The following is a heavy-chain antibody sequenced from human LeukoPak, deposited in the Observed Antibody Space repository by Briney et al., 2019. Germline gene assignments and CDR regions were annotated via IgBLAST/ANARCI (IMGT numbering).Heavy chain of an antibody. CDR2: IYSSGST. CDR1: GGSTNSYY. V-gene: IGHV4-4*07. Sequence: SETLSLTCSVSGGSTNSYYWSWIRQSGGKGLEWIGRIYSSGSTVYNPSHNSRLTMSIDTSKNQFSLTLKSVTATDTAVYYCVRVKASSTSWTFDQWGQGALVTVSS. D-gene: IGHD2-2*01. J-gene: IGHJ4*02. CDR3: VRVKASSTSWTFDQ.